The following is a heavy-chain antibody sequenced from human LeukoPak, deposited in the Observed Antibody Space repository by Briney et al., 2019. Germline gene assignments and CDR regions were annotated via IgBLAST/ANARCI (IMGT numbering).Heavy chain of an antibody. Sequence: PGGPLRLSCAASGFTFSSHAMSWVRQAPGKGLEWVSTISAAGGTTYYANSVRGRFTISRDNSKNTLYLQMHSLRAEDTAVYYCARAASGTYPRFDYWGQGTLVTVSS. D-gene: IGHD6-25*01. V-gene: IGHV3-23*01. CDR3: ARAASGTYPRFDY. J-gene: IGHJ4*02. CDR2: ISAAGGTT. CDR1: GFTFSSHA.